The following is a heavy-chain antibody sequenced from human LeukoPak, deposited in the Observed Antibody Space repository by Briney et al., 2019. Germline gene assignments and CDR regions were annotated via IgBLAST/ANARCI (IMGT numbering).Heavy chain of an antibody. CDR1: GGSFSGYY. CDR2: INHSGST. Sequence: SETLSLTCTVYGGSFSGYYWSWIRQPPGKGLEWIGEINHSGSTNYNPSLKSRVTISVDTSKNQFSLKLSSVTAADTAVYYCARANWGSYYYYYYMDVWGKGTTVTVSS. J-gene: IGHJ6*03. V-gene: IGHV4-34*01. D-gene: IGHD7-27*01. CDR3: ARANWGSYYYYYYMDV.